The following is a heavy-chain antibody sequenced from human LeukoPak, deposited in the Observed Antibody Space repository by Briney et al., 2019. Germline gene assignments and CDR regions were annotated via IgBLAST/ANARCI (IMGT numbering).Heavy chain of an antibody. CDR3: ARIGDYGAFDI. CDR2: INSNGGNT. D-gene: IGHD4-17*01. CDR1: GFTFSSYA. V-gene: IGHV3-64*01. J-gene: IGHJ3*02. Sequence: SGGSLRLSCAASGFTFSSYAMHWVRRAPGKGLEYVSAINSNGGNTYYANSVRGRFTISRDNSKNTLYLQMGSLRAEDMAVYYCARIGDYGAFDIWGQGTMVTVSS.